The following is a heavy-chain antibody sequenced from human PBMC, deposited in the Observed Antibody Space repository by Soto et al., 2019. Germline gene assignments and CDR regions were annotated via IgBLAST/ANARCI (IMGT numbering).Heavy chain of an antibody. CDR3: ARASLYDSPLNYYYYGMDV. J-gene: IGHJ6*02. CDR1: GFTFSSYS. D-gene: IGHD3-3*01. Sequence: GGSLRLSCAASGFTFSSYSMNWVRQAPGKGLEWVSSISSSSSYIYYADSVKGRFTISRDNAKNSLYLQMNSLRAEDTAVYYCARASLYDSPLNYYYYGMDVWGQGTTVTVSS. CDR2: ISSSSSYI. V-gene: IGHV3-21*01.